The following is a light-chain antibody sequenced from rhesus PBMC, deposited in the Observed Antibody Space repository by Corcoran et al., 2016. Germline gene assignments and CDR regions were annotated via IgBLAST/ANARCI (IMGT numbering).Light chain of an antibody. J-gene: IGKJ3*01. Sequence: DIQMTQSPSSLSASVVDRVTVTCRASQGIKKELSWYQQKQGKAPTLLIYGATSLQTGVSSRFSDSGSETDYTVTISSLQPEDVATYYCLQEYTNPLTVGPGTKLEIK. CDR3: LQEYTNPLT. CDR1: QGIKKE. CDR2: GAT. V-gene: IGKV1-94*01.